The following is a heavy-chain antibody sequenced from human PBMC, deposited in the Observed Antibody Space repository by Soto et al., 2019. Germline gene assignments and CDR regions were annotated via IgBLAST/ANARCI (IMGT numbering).Heavy chain of an antibody. CDR1: GYTFTSYY. J-gene: IGHJ4*02. Sequence: QVQLVQSGAEVKKPGASVKVSCKASGYTFTSYYMHWVRQAPGQGLEWMGIINPSGGSTSYAQKFKGRATMTRDTPTSTVYMELSSLRFKTTAVYSCARVGMGTGGLNYWGQGTLVTVSS. V-gene: IGHV1-46*03. CDR2: INPSGGST. D-gene: IGHD3-16*01. CDR3: ARVGMGTGGLNY.